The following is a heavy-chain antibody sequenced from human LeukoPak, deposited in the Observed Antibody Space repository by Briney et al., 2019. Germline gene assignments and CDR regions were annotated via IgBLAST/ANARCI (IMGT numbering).Heavy chain of an antibody. J-gene: IGHJ4*02. CDR2: IYHNGNT. CDR1: GGSISSGGYS. V-gene: IGHV4-30-2*01. CDR3: ASGGYSYGFDY. D-gene: IGHD5-18*01. Sequence: SETLSLTCTVSGGSISSGGYSWSWIRQPPGKGLEWIGYIYHNGNTYYSPSLKSRVTISVNRSKNQLSLKLSSVTAADTAMYYCASGGYSYGFDYWGQGTLVTVSS.